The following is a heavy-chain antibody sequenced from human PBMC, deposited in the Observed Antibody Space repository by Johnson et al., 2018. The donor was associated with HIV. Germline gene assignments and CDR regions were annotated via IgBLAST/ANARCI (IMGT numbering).Heavy chain of an antibody. CDR1: GFTFDDYT. CDR3: AKDMEDSSGYYGAFDI. V-gene: IGHV3-43*01. J-gene: IGHJ3*02. D-gene: IGHD3-22*01. CDR2: ISWDGGST. Sequence: VQVVESGGVVVQPGGSLRLSCAASGFTFDDYTMHWVRQAPGKGLEWVSLISWDGGSTYYADSVKGRFTTSRDNSKNSLYLQMNSLRTEDTALYYCAKDMEDSSGYYGAFDIWGQGTMVTVSS.